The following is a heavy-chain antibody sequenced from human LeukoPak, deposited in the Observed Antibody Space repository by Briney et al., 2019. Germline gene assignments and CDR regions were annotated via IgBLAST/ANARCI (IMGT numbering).Heavy chain of an antibody. V-gene: IGHV4-4*02. CDR1: GXSISSSNG. J-gene: IGHJ4*02. D-gene: IGHD3-10*01. Sequence: SETLSLTCAVSGXSISSSNGWSWVRQPPGKGLEWIGEIYHSGSTNYNPSLKSRFTISVDKSKNQFSLKLSSVTAADTAVYYCARDNGSGSYYNPFDYWGQGTLVTVSS. CDR3: ARDNGSGSYYNPFDY. CDR2: IYHSGST.